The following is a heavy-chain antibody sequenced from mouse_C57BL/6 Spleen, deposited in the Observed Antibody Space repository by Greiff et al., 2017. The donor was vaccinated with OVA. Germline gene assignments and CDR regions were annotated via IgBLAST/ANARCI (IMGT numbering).Heavy chain of an antibody. CDR1: GYTFTSYW. D-gene: IGHD2-3*01. Sequence: QVQLKQPGAELVKPGASVKLSCKASGYTFTSYWMQWVKQRPGQGLEWIGEIDPSDSYTNYNQKFKGKATLTVDTSSSTAYMQLSSLTSEDSAVYYCARRDGYYHYYAMDYWGQGTSVTVSS. CDR2: IDPSDSYT. CDR3: ARRDGYYHYYAMDY. J-gene: IGHJ4*01. V-gene: IGHV1-50*01.